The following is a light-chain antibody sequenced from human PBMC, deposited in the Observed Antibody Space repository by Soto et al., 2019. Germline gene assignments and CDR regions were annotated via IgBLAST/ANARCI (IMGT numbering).Light chain of an antibody. CDR3: QPYDSSLSGKGV. CDR2: GNS. Sequence: QSVLTQPPSVSGAPGQRVTISCTGSSSNIGAGYDVHWYQQLPGTAPKLLIYGNSNRPSGVPDRFSGSKSGTSASLAITGLRAEDEVVYSGQPYDSSLSGKGVFGGGTNLTVL. J-gene: IGLJ2*01. CDR1: SSNIGAGYD. V-gene: IGLV1-40*01.